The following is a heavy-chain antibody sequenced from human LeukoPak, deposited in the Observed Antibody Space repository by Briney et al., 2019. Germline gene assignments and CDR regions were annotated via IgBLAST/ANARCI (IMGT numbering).Heavy chain of an antibody. D-gene: IGHD3-3*01. CDR1: GGSISSSNW. V-gene: IGHV4-4*02. CDR2: IYHSGST. CDR3: ARRAPGYYDFWSGYYTQYDY. J-gene: IGHJ4*02. Sequence: KPSGTLSLTCAVSGGSISSSNWWSWVRQPPGKGLEWIGEIYHSGSTNYNPSLKSRVTISVDKSKNQFSLKLSSVTAADTAVYYCARRAPGYYDFWSGYYTQYDYWGQGTLVTVSS.